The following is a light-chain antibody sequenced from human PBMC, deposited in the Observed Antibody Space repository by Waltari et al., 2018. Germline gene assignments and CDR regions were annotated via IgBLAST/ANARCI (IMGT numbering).Light chain of an antibody. J-gene: IGLJ3*02. Sequence: QSALTQPASVSGSPGQSITISCYGTSSDIGFYNYVSWYQHHPGKAPKLMIYDVSQRPSGVSDRFSGSKSGNTASLTISGLQAEDEADYYCNSYTGSSSWVFGGGTKVIVL. CDR1: SSDIGFYNY. CDR2: DVS. V-gene: IGLV2-14*03. CDR3: NSYTGSSSWV.